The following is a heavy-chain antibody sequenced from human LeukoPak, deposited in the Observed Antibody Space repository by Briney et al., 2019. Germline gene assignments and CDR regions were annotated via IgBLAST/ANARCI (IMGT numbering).Heavy chain of an antibody. CDR3: ARVGRVTIEDTGFDI. D-gene: IGHD4-17*01. CDR1: GYSISTGYY. CDR2: IYHSGST. V-gene: IGHV4-38-2*02. Sequence: SETLSLTCIVSGYSISTGYYWGWIRQPPGNGLEWIGNIYHSGSTYYNPSLKSRVTVSVDTSKNHFSLKLRSVTAADTAVYYCARVGRVTIEDTGFDIWGQGTMVTVSS. J-gene: IGHJ3*02.